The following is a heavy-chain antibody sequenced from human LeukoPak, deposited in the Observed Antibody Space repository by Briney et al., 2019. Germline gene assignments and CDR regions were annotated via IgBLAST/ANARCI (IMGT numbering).Heavy chain of an antibody. V-gene: IGHV4-61*02. J-gene: IGHJ4*02. Sequence: SETLSLTCTVSGGSISSGSYYWSWIRQPAGEGLEWIGRIYTSGSTNYNPSLKSRVTISVDTSKNQFSLRLSSVTAADTAVYYCARRRSGYSYGLWGQGTLVTVSS. CDR1: GGSISSGSYY. D-gene: IGHD5-18*01. CDR3: ARRRSGYSYGL. CDR2: IYTSGST.